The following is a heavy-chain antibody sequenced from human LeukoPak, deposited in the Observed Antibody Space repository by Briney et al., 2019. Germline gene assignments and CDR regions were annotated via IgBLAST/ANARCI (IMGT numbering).Heavy chain of an antibody. J-gene: IGHJ4*02. CDR3: ATPSGYSYGYGY. CDR1: GYTLTELS. Sequence: ASVKVFCKVSGYTLTELSMHWVRQAPGKGLEWMGGFDPEDGETIYAQKFQGRVTMTEDTSTDTAYMELSSLRSEDTAVYYCATPSGYSYGYGYWGRGTLVTVSS. CDR2: FDPEDGET. D-gene: IGHD5-18*01. V-gene: IGHV1-24*01.